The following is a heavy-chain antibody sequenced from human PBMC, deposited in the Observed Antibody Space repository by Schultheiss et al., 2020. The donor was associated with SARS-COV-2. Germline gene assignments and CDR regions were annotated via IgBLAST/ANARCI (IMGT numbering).Heavy chain of an antibody. CDR3: AKDLTAAGTREGYYYYYAMDV. CDR1: GFTFSDYW. D-gene: IGHD6-13*01. J-gene: IGHJ6*02. CDR2: IKSDGSLT. Sequence: GESLKISCAASGFTFSDYWMHWVRQVPGKGLVWVSCIKSDGSLTEHADSVKGRFTISRDNSKNSLYLQMNSLRTEDTALYYCAKDLTAAGTREGYYYYYAMDVWGQGTTVTVSS. V-gene: IGHV3-74*01.